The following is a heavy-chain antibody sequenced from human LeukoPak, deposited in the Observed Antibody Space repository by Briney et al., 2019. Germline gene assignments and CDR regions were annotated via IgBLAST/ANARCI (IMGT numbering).Heavy chain of an antibody. V-gene: IGHV4-39*01. CDR1: GGSISSSSYY. CDR3: ASFYYESSGNYYVPFDY. D-gene: IGHD3-22*01. J-gene: IGHJ4*02. CDR2: IYYSGST. Sequence: SETLSLTCTVSGGSISSSSYYWVWIRQPPGKGLEWIGTIYYSGSTYYNPSLKSRVTISLDTSKNQFSLWLSSVTAADTAVYYCASFYYESSGNYYVPFDYWGQGTLVTVSS.